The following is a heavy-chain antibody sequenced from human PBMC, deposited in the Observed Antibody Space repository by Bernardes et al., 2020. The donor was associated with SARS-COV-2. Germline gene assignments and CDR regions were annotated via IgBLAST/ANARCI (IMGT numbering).Heavy chain of an antibody. V-gene: IGHV3-74*01. J-gene: IGHJ4*02. CDR2: IGGDGGGT. Sequence: GGSLRLSCAASGITFSNYCMHWVRQVPGKGLVWVERIGGDGGGTTYADSVKGRFTISRDNAKNTLYLQMSSLRVEDTAVYFCAGTSVTCCDYWGQGTLVTVSS. CDR3: AGTSVTCCDY. CDR1: GITFSNYC. D-gene: IGHD1-26*01.